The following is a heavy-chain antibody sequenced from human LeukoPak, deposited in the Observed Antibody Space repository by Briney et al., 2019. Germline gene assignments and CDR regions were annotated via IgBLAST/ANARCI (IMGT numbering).Heavy chain of an antibody. Sequence: SETLSLTCTVSGGSISSSSNYWGWIRQPPGKGLEWIGIIYYSGSTYYNPSLKSRVTISVDTSKNQFSLKLSSVSAADTAVYYCASLIRETTMIVVVTRPDYWGQGTLVTVSS. CDR1: GGSISSSSNY. CDR3: ASLIRETTMIVVVTRPDY. V-gene: IGHV4-39*07. J-gene: IGHJ4*02. D-gene: IGHD3-22*01. CDR2: IYYSGST.